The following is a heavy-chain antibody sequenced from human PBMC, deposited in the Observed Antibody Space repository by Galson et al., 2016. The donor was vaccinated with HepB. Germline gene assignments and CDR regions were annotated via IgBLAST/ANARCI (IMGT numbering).Heavy chain of an antibody. J-gene: IGHJ4*02. CDR1: GFTFNAHW. D-gene: IGHD3-10*01. CDR3: SREMTGSYFG. CDR2: IRGDGIVS. V-gene: IGHV3-7*01. Sequence: SLRLSCAASGFTFNAHWMNWVRQAPGKGLEWVANIRGDGIVSYYAESVRGRFTISRDNVKNSLYLQMNGLRVDETAVYYCSREMTGSYFGWCQGTLVTVSS.